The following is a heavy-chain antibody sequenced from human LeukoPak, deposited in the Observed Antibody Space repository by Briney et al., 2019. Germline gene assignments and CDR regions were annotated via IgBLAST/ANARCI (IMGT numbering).Heavy chain of an antibody. CDR1: GYTFTNYY. Sequence: ASVKVSCKASGYTFTNYYIHWVRQAPGQGLEWMGIINPSGGSTSYAQKFQGRVTMTRDMSTSTVYMELSSLRSEDTAVYYCARSLLYYDSIDYWGQGTLVTVSS. D-gene: IGHD3-22*01. J-gene: IGHJ4*02. CDR2: INPSGGST. CDR3: ARSLLYYDSIDY. V-gene: IGHV1-46*01.